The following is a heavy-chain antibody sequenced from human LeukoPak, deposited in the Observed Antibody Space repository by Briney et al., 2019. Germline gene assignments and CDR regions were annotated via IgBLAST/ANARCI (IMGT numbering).Heavy chain of an antibody. J-gene: IGHJ4*02. CDR3: AVNPNFYGSGSPDY. V-gene: IGHV3-21*01. CDR2: ISTGGDNR. Sequence: PGGSLRLSCAASGFTFSRYAMNWVRQAPEKGLEWVSYISTGGDNRFYADSLKGRFTISRDNAKNSLYLQMNSLRAEDTAVYYCAVNPNFYGSGSPDYWGQGTLVTVSS. CDR1: GFTFSRYA. D-gene: IGHD3-10*01.